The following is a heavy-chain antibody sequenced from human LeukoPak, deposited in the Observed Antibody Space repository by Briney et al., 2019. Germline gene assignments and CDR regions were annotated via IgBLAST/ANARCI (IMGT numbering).Heavy chain of an antibody. CDR2: IYPGDSDT. J-gene: IGHJ4*02. V-gene: IGHV5-51*01. Sequence: GESLKISCKGSGYSFTSYWIGWVRQMPGKGLEWMGIIYPGDSDTRYSPSFQGQVTISADKSISTAYLQWSSLKASDTAMYYCARTNTMITMIVVPQAYYFDYWGQGTLVTVSS. CDR3: ARTNTMITMIVVPQAYYFDY. CDR1: GYSFTSYW. D-gene: IGHD3-22*01.